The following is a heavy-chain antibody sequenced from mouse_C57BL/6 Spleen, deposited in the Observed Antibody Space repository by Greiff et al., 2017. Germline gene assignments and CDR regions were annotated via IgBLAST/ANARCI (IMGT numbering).Heavy chain of an antibody. CDR1: GYTFTDYY. V-gene: IGHV1-26*01. CDR2: INPNNGGT. D-gene: IGHD1-1*01. J-gene: IGHJ2*01. CDR3: ARSITTVVAHFDY. Sequence: VQLQKSGPELVKPGASVKISCKASGYTFTDYYMNWVKQSHGKSLEWIGDINPNNGGTSYNQKFKGKATLTVDKSSSTAYMELRSLTSEDSAVYYCARSITTVVAHFDYWGQGTTLTVSS.